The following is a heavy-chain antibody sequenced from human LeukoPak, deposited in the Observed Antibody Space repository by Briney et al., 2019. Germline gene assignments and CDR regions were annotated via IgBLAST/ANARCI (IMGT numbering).Heavy chain of an antibody. CDR1: GFTFSSYS. Sequence: PGGSLRLSCAASGFTFSSYSMNWVRQAPGKGLEWVSSISSSISYIYYADSVKGRFTISRDNAKNSLYLQMNSLRAEDTAVHYCARLSPVLLWFGDHWGQGTLVTVSS. CDR3: ARLSPVLLWFGDH. D-gene: IGHD3-10*01. J-gene: IGHJ4*02. V-gene: IGHV3-21*01. CDR2: ISSSISYI.